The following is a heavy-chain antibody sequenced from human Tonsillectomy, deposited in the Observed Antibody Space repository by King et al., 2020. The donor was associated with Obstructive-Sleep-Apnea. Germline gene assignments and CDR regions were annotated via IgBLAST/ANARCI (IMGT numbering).Heavy chain of an antibody. CDR1: GYSFTTYW. D-gene: IGHD3-10*01. Sequence: VQLVESGAEVKKPGEAMKISCKGCGYSFTTYWIGCVRQMPGKGLEWMGIIYPGDSDTRYTPSFQGQVTIPADKSISTAYLQWSSLKASDTAMYYCARHLISGSSPRFDYWGQGTLVTVSS. J-gene: IGHJ4*02. V-gene: IGHV5-51*01. CDR2: IYPGDSDT. CDR3: ARHLISGSSPRFDY.